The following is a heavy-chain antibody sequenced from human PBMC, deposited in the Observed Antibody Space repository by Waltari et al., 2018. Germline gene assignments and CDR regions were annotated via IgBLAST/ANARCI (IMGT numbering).Heavy chain of an antibody. V-gene: IGHV3-21*01. CDR1: GFTFISFR. CDR2: ISSSSSYI. Sequence: EVQLVESVGGLVKPGGSLRLSCAASGFTFISFRLNWVRQAPGKGLEWVSSISSSSSYIYYADSVKGRFTISRDNAKNSLYLQMNSLRAEDTAVYYCANSGYDGIFDYWGQGTLVTVSS. CDR3: ANSGYDGIFDY. J-gene: IGHJ4*02. D-gene: IGHD5-12*01.